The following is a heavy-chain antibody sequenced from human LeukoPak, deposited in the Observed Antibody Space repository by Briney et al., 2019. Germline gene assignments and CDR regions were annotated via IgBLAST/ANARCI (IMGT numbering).Heavy chain of an antibody. CDR2: IYYSGST. V-gene: IGHV4-39*01. CDR1: GGSISSSSYY. Sequence: PSETLSLTCTVSGGSISSSSYYWGWIRQPPGKGLEWIGSIYYSGSTYYNPSLKSRVTISVDTPKNQFSLKLSSVTAADTAVYYCARFDYGGPTYYFDYWGQGTLVTVSS. J-gene: IGHJ4*02. D-gene: IGHD3-16*01. CDR3: ARFDYGGPTYYFDY.